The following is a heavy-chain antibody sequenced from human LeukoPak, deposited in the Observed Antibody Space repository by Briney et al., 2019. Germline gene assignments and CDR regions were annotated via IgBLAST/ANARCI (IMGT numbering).Heavy chain of an antibody. J-gene: IGHJ4*02. CDR3: ARAYKASPLHNAIDS. V-gene: IGHV4-34*01. D-gene: IGHD1-14*01. Sequence: PSETLSLTCAVYGGSFSGYFWSWIRQTPGKGLEWIGETDHSGTTNYNPSPKSRVIISPDTSKSQFSLKVNSVTAADTAVYYCARAYKASPLHNAIDSWGQGTLVTVSS. CDR2: TDHSGTT. CDR1: GGSFSGYF.